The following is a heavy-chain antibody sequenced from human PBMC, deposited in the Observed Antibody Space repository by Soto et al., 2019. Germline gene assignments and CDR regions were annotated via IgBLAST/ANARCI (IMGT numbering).Heavy chain of an antibody. CDR2: IKDSGDDT. CDR1: GFSFSNYA. Sequence: VELLESGGGLVQPGGSLTLSCIASGFSFSNYAMHWVRQAPGKGLEWVSTIKDSGDDTYYLASVRGRFIISRDYSSNTLYLQMTSLRAEDTALYHCVKGGASYTSCWYANWGQGILVTVSS. CDR3: VKGGASYTSCWYAN. D-gene: IGHD6-13*01. V-gene: IGHV3-23*01. J-gene: IGHJ4*02.